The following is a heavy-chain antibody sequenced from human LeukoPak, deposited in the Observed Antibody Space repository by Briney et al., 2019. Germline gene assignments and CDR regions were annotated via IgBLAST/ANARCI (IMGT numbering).Heavy chain of an antibody. CDR1: GYSFSTYW. CDR2: IYPGDSDT. V-gene: IGHV5-51*01. Sequence: KLGEPLKISCQGSGYSFSTYWIGWVRQMPGKGLEWMGIIYPGDSDTRYSPSFQGQVTISADKSISTAYLQWSSLKASDTAMYYCARRHSSLPLDYWGQGTLVTVSS. D-gene: IGHD3-22*01. J-gene: IGHJ4*02. CDR3: ARRHSSLPLDY.